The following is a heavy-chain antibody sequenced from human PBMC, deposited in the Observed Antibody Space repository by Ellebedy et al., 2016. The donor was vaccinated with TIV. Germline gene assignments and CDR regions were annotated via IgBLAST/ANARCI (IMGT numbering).Heavy chain of an antibody. V-gene: IGHV1-3*01. J-gene: IGHJ4*02. D-gene: IGHD4-17*01. Sequence: ASVKVSCKASGYTFITYAIHWVRQAPGQSLEWMGWINAGNGNTKYSQKFQGRVTITRATSASTAYMELSSLRSEDTAVYYCARRGGNYYGDYSREFDYWGQGTLVTVSS. CDR2: INAGNGNT. CDR3: ARRGGNYYGDYSREFDY. CDR1: GYTFITYA.